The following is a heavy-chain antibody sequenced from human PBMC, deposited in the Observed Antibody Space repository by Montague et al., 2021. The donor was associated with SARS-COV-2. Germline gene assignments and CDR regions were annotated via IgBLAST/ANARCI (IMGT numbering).Heavy chain of an antibody. CDR1: GASISSSENS. CDR3: ARHVTFGGVVVALDY. Sequence: SETLSLTCTVSGASISSSENSWGWNRQSPGKGLEWFGSIFYSGTTYFNPSPRSRIAISVDTSKNQFSLKVTSVTAADTAVYYCARHVTFGGVVVALDYWGQGHLVSVSS. CDR2: IFYSGTT. V-gene: IGHV4-39*01. D-gene: IGHD3-16*02. J-gene: IGHJ4*02.